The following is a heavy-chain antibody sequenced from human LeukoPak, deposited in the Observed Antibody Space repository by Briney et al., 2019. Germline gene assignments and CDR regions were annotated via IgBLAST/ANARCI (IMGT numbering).Heavy chain of an antibody. Sequence: GGSLRLSCAASGFTFSSYGMHWVRQAPGKGLEWVAVISYDGSNKYYADSVKGRFTISRDNAKNSLYLQMNSLRAEDTAVYYCARDSYSSGWYGWAFDIWGQGTMVTVSS. CDR1: GFTFSSYG. V-gene: IGHV3-30*03. CDR2: ISYDGSNK. J-gene: IGHJ3*02. CDR3: ARDSYSSGWYGWAFDI. D-gene: IGHD6-19*01.